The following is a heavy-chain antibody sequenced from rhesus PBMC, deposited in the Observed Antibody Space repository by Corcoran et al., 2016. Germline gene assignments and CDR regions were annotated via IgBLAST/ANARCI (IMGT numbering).Heavy chain of an antibody. Sequence: QVQLQESGPGLVKPSETLSLTCAVSGGSISSGYYYWSWIRQPPGKGLEWIGYITYSGRTSYNPSHKSRVTISRDTAKNQCSLKLSSVTAADTAVYYCARDRNGWNNVSYWGQGVLVTVSS. CDR3: ARDRNGWNNVSY. D-gene: IGHD1-20*01. CDR1: GGSISSGYYY. CDR2: ITYSGRT. V-gene: IGHV4-122*02. J-gene: IGHJ4*01.